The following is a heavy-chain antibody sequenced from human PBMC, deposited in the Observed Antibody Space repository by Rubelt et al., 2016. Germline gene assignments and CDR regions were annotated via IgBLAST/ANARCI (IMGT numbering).Heavy chain of an antibody. D-gene: IGHD5-18*01. CDR2: IYSGGST. CDR1: GFTVSSNY. CDR3: ARGTVDTAMDFDY. Sequence: PGGSLRLSCAASGFTVSSNYMSWVRQAPGKGLEWVSVIYSGGSTYYADSVKGRFTISRDNSKNTLYLQMNSLRAEDTAVYYCARGTVDTAMDFDYWGQGTLVTVSS. J-gene: IGHJ4*02. V-gene: IGHV3-66*01.